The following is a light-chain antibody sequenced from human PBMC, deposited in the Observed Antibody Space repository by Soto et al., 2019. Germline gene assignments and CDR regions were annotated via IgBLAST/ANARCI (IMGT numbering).Light chain of an antibody. CDR2: GAS. V-gene: IGKV3-20*01. Sequence: EVAPGGCRASQSVSNNYLVWYQQKPGQAPRLLIYGASNRATGIPDRFSGSGSGTDVTLPLCRLAREDFAVYYGAQYAGAGRFGQGTKVDIK. CDR3: AQYAGAGR. CDR1: QSVSNNY. J-gene: IGKJ1*01.